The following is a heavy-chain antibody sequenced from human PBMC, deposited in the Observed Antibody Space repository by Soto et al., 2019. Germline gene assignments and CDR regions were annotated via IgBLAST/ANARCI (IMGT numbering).Heavy chain of an antibody. Sequence: ASVKVSCKASGYTFTSYAMHWVRQAPGQRLEWMGWISAYNGNTNYAQKLQGRVTMTTDTSTSTAYMELRSLRSDDTAVYYCARAGRFPFTRAFDIWGQGTMVTVSS. D-gene: IGHD3-3*02. CDR3: ARAGRFPFTRAFDI. CDR2: ISAYNGNT. V-gene: IGHV1-18*01. J-gene: IGHJ3*02. CDR1: GYTFTSYA.